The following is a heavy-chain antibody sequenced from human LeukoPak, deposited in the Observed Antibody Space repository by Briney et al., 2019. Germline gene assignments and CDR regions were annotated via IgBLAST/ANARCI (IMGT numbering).Heavy chain of an antibody. Sequence: AQTLSLACTVAGVFISSGGYDWGRLREHPGKGLERIGYIYYSGSTYYTPSLKSRVTISVDTSKNQFSLKLSSVTAADTAVYYCARESVPGYGDQSFYWGQGTLVTVSS. D-gene: IGHD4-17*01. CDR2: IYYSGST. J-gene: IGHJ4*02. V-gene: IGHV4-31*03. CDR3: ARESVPGYGDQSFY. CDR1: GVFISSGGYD.